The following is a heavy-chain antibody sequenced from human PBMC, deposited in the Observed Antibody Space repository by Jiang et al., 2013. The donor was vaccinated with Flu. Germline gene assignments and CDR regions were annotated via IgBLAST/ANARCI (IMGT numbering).Heavy chain of an antibody. CDR2: INPSGGST. Sequence: SGAEVKKPGASVKVSCKASGYTFTSYYMHWVRQAPGQGLEWMGIINPSGGSTSYAQKFQGRVTMTRDTSTSTVYMELSSLRSEDTAVYYCARGGEWELPPEHNWFDPWGQGTLVTVSS. CDR3: ARGGEWELPPEHNWFDP. J-gene: IGHJ5*02. D-gene: IGHD1-26*01. V-gene: IGHV1-46*01. CDR1: GYTFTSYY.